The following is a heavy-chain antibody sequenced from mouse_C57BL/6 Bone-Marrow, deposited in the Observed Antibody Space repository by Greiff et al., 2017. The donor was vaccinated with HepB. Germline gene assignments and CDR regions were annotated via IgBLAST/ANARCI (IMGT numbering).Heavy chain of an antibody. CDR3: ARDIYYDYDWYFDV. J-gene: IGHJ1*03. CDR2: IRNKANGYTT. Sequence: EVKLVESGGGLVQPGGSLSLSCAASGFTFTDYYMSWVRQPPGKALEWLGFIRNKANGYTTEYSASVKGRFTISRDNSQSILYLQMNALRAEDSATYYCARDIYYDYDWYFDVWGTGTTVTVSS. CDR1: GFTFTDYY. V-gene: IGHV7-3*01. D-gene: IGHD2-4*01.